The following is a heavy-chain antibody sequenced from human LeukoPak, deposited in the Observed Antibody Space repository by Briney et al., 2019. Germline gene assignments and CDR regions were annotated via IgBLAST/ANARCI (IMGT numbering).Heavy chain of an antibody. D-gene: IGHD3-22*01. J-gene: IGHJ3*02. V-gene: IGHV3-21*01. Sequence: GGSLRLSCAASGFTFNSYSMNWVRQAPGEGPEWVSSISSSTKYIYYADSLKGRFTISRDNAKNSLYLQMNSLRAEDTAVYYCARNGGWDYDTSGFYLHACDIWGQGTMVTVSS. CDR1: GFTFNSYS. CDR3: ARNGGWDYDTSGFYLHACDI. CDR2: ISSSTKYI.